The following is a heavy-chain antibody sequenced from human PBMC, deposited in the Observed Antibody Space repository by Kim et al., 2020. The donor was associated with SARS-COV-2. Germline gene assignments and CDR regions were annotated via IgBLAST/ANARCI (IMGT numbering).Heavy chain of an antibody. J-gene: IGHJ6*02. CDR2: ISAYNGNT. D-gene: IGHD3-22*01. Sequence: ASVKVSCKASGYTFTSYGISWVRQAPGQGLEWMGWISAYNGNTNYAQKLQGRVTMTTDTSTSTAYMELRSLRSDDTAVYYCARDRFEGDDSSGQINYYYYGMDVWGQGTTVTVSS. CDR3: ARDRFEGDDSSGQINYYYYGMDV. CDR1: GYTFTSYG. V-gene: IGHV1-18*01.